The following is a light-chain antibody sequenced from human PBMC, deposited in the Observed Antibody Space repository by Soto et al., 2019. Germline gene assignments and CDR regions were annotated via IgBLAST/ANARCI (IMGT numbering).Light chain of an antibody. CDR2: ASS. J-gene: IGKJ5*01. CDR3: QQNYSNPPT. V-gene: IGKV1-39*01. Sequence: DLQMTQAPPSLSVSVGERVTITCRASQSIAKYINWYQQKPGKAPKLLIHASSSLQSGVPSRFSGSGSVTDFTLSLNNLQPEDVATYYCQQNYSNPPTFGQWTRLDIK. CDR1: QSIAKY.